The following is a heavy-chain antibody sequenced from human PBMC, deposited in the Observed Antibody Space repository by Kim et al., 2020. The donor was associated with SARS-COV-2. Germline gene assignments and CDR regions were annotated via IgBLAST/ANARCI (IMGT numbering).Heavy chain of an antibody. Sequence: ADSGKGRFTTARANTKNALFLQMNSLGAEDTAVYYCARAGFGVVIIHFDSWGQGTLVTVSS. V-gene: IGHV3-11*05. D-gene: IGHD3-3*01. CDR3: ARAGFGVVIIHFDS. J-gene: IGHJ4*02.